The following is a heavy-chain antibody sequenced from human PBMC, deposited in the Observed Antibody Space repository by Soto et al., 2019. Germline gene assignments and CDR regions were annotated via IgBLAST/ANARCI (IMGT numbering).Heavy chain of an antibody. CDR1: GFTFSSYA. CDR2: IRGSGGST. CDR3: AKGMVRFLERWNGMDV. V-gene: IGHV3-23*01. D-gene: IGHD3-3*01. J-gene: IGHJ6*02. Sequence: GGSLRLSCAASGFTFSSYAMSWVRQAPGKGLEWVSAIRGSGGSTDYADSVKGRFTISRDNSKNTLYLQMNSLRAEDTAVYYCAKGMVRFLERWNGMDVWGQGTTVTVSS.